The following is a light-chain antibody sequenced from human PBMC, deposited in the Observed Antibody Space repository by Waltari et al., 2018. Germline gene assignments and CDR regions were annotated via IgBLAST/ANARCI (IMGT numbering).Light chain of an antibody. CDR3: QSYDSSLSDSYV. CDR1: SSHIGADYD. V-gene: IGLV1-40*01. CDR2: GNN. J-gene: IGLJ1*01. Sequence: QSVLTQPPSVSGAPGQRVTISCTGSSSHIGADYDVHWYQQLPGTAPKLLIYGNNTRPSGVPDRFSCAKSGTSASMAITGLQAEDEADYFCQSYDSSLSDSYVFGTGTKVTVL.